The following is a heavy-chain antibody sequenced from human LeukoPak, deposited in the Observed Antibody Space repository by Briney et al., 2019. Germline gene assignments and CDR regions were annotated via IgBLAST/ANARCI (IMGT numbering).Heavy chain of an antibody. J-gene: IGHJ4*02. V-gene: IGHV3-23*01. CDR1: GFTFSSYA. CDR2: ITGSGGTT. CDR3: ASGGGA. Sequence: PGGSLRLSCAASGFTFSSYAMTWVRQAPGKGLEWVSTITGSGGTTYYADSVKGRFTISRDNSKKTLYLQMNSLRAEDTAIYYCASGGGAWGQGTLVTVSS. D-gene: IGHD1-26*01.